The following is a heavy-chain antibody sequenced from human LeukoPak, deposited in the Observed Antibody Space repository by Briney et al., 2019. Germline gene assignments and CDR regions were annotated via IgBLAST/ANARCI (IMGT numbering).Heavy chain of an antibody. J-gene: IGHJ6*02. CDR2: ISYDGSNK. CDR1: GFTFSSYA. Sequence: PGGSLRLSCAASGFTFSSYAMHWVRQAPGKGLEWVAVISYDGSNKYYADSVKGRFTISRDNSKNTLYLQMNSLRAEDTAVYYCAKVTYYYDSSSYHYYGMDVWGQGTTVTVSS. CDR3: AKVTYYYDSSSYHYYGMDV. D-gene: IGHD3-22*01. V-gene: IGHV3-30-3*01.